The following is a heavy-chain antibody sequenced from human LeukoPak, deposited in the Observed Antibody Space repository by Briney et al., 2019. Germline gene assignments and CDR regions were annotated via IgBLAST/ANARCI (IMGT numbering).Heavy chain of an antibody. CDR3: AARAVAGTPYYFDY. V-gene: IGHV3-23*01. J-gene: IGHJ4*02. CDR2: ISSSGGTT. D-gene: IGHD6-19*01. Sequence: GGSLRLSCADSGFTFSSYWMTWVRQAPGKGLEWVSGISSSGGTTYYTDSVKGRFTISRDNSKDTLYLQMNSLRAEDTAVYYCAARAVAGTPYYFDYWGQGTLVTVSS. CDR1: GFTFSSYW.